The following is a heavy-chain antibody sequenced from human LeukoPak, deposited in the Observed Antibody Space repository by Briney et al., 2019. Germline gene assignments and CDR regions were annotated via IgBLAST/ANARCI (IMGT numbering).Heavy chain of an antibody. CDR2: IIPIFGTA. J-gene: IGHJ4*02. V-gene: IGHV1-69*13. CDR3: ATLPIYYDFWSGYIY. Sequence: SVKVSCKASGGTFSSSAISWVRQAPGQGLEWMGGIIPIFGTANYAQKFQGRVTITAEESTSTAYMELSSLRSEDTAVYYCATLPIYYDFWSGYIYWGQGTLVTVSS. CDR1: GGTFSSSA. D-gene: IGHD3-3*01.